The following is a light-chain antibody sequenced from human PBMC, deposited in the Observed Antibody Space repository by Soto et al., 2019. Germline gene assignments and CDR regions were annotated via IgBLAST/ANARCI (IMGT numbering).Light chain of an antibody. J-gene: IGKJ1*01. CDR3: QQYNTYSGT. Sequence: DIQMTQSPSTLSASVGDRVTITCRASQSITSWLAWYQQKPGKAPRLLIYDASSLGSGVPSRFSGSGSGTEFTLTISSLQPDDFAPYYCQQYNTYSGTFGQGTKVEIQ. CDR1: QSITSW. CDR2: DAS. V-gene: IGKV1-5*01.